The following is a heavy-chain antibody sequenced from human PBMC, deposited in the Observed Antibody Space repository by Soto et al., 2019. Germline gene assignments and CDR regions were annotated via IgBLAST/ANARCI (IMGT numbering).Heavy chain of an antibody. CDR2: ISAYDGKT. J-gene: IGHJ5*02. CDR1: GYTFNTYG. D-gene: IGHD3-3*01. Sequence: ASVKVSCKTSGYTFNTYGINWVRQAPGQGLGLMGWISAYDGKTTYAEKFQGRVTMTTDTSTSTAYMELRSLRSDDTAIYYCARDPHEFWTSYWFDPWGQGTPVTVSS. CDR3: ARDPHEFWTSYWFDP. V-gene: IGHV1-18*01.